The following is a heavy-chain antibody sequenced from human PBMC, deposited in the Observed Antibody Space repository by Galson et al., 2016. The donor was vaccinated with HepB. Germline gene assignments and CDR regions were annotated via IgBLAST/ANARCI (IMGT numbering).Heavy chain of an antibody. D-gene: IGHD1-26*01. CDR2: INPDSGVT. CDR1: GYTFTGYY. V-gene: IGHV1-2*02. J-gene: IGHJ3*02. CDR3: ARDRYSGSYYVGAFDI. Sequence: SVKVSCKASGYTFTGYYLHWVRQAPGQGLEWMGWINPDSGVTSYAQKFQGRVTMTRDTSISTVYMELSRLKSDDTAIYYCARDRYSGSYYVGAFDIWGQGTMVTVS.